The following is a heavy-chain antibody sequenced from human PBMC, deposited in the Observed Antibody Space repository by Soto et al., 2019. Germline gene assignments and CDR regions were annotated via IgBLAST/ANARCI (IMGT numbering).Heavy chain of an antibody. Sequence: GGSLRLSCAASGFTFSSYGMHWVRQAPGKGLEWVAVISYDGSNKYYADSVKGRFTISRDNSKNTLYLQMNSLRAEDTAVYYCAKGCSLCYYYYYMDVWGKGTTVTVSS. CDR1: GFTFSSYG. CDR3: AKGCSLCYYYYYMDV. J-gene: IGHJ6*03. CDR2: ISYDGSNK. V-gene: IGHV3-30*18. D-gene: IGHD6-13*01.